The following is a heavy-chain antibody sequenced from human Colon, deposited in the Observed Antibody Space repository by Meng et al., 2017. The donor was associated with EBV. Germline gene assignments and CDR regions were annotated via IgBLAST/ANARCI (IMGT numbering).Heavy chain of an antibody. Sequence: EQPQESRPGLVKPSQTLSLTCTVSGGSISSGGYYWSWIRQHPGKGLEWIGYIHSSGSTYYNPSLRSRLTISVDTSKNQFSLKLSSVTAADTAVYYCARASYGSGSPLGESWFDPWGQGTLVTVSS. J-gene: IGHJ5*02. D-gene: IGHD3-10*01. CDR1: GGSISSGGYY. V-gene: IGHV4-31*03. CDR3: ARASYGSGSPLGESWFDP. CDR2: IHSSGST.